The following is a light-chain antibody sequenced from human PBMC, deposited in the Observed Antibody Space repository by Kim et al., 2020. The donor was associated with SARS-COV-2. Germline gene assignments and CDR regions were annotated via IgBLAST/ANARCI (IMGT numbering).Light chain of an antibody. CDR2: GAS. Sequence: SPGERATLSCRASQTLSRNQLAWYQQKPGQAPRLLIYGASSRATGIPDRFSGRGSGTDFSLTINRLEPEDCAVYYCQQYGNSRTFGQGTKVDIK. V-gene: IGKV3-20*01. CDR3: QQYGNSRT. J-gene: IGKJ1*01. CDR1: QTLSRNQ.